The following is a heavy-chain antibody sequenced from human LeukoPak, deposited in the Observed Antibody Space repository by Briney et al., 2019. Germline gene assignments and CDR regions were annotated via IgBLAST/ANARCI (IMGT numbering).Heavy chain of an antibody. J-gene: IGHJ4*02. D-gene: IGHD4-17*01. CDR2: IYYSGTT. Sequence: SETLSLTRTVSGGSISSGGCYWSWIRQHPGKGLEWIGCIYYSGTTYYHPSLTSRVAISVDTSKNQFSLKLSSVTAADTAVYYCARSGTVTTWNYWGQGTLVTVSS. CDR3: ARSGTVTTWNY. CDR1: GGSISSGGCY. V-gene: IGHV4-31*03.